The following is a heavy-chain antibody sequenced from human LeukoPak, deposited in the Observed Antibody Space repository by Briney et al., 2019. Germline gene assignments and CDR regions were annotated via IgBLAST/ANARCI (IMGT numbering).Heavy chain of an antibody. J-gene: IGHJ5*02. CDR2: INPNSGGT. CDR1: GYTFTGYY. D-gene: IGHD2-15*01. V-gene: IGHV1-2*02. CDR3: ARDCSGGTCYQFP. Sequence: GASVKVSCKASGYTFTGYYMHWVRQAPGQGLEWMGWINPNSGGTNYAQKFQGRVTMTRDTSISTAYMELSRLGSDDTAVYYCARDCSGGTCYQFPWGQGTLVTVSS.